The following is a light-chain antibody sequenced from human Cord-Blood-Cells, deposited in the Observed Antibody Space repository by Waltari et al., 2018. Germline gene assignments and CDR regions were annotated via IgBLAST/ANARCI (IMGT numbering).Light chain of an antibody. Sequence: QSALTQPASVAWSPGQSIPISCTGTRSGGRSYNLVSWYQQRAGKAPKLRIYEGSKRPSGVSNRCSGSKSGNTASLTISGLQAEDEADYYCCSYAGSNVVFGGGTKLTVL. CDR3: CSYAGSNVV. J-gene: IGLJ2*01. V-gene: IGLV2-23*01. CDR2: EGS. CDR1: RSGGRSYNL.